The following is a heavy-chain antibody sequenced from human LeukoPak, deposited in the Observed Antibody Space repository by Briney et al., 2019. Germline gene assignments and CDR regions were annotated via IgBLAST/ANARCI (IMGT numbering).Heavy chain of an antibody. V-gene: IGHV1-46*01. J-gene: IGHJ6*03. CDR1: GYTFTSYY. Sequence: ASVKVSCKASGYTFTSYYMHWVRQAPGQGLEWMGIINPSGGSTSYAQKFQGRVTMTRDTSTSTVYMELSSLRSEDTAVYYCARSGDTASWGYYYYYYMDVWGKGTTVTVSS. D-gene: IGHD5-18*01. CDR2: INPSGGST. CDR3: ARSGDTASWGYYYYYYMDV.